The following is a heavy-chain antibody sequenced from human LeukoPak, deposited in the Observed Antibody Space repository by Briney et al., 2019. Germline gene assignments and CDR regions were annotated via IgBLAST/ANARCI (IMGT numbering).Heavy chain of an antibody. V-gene: IGHV1-2*02. J-gene: IGHJ4*02. CDR3: ARGTGYCSVVSCFEGTTAFAY. Sequence: ASVKVSCKASGYSFSGYYLFWVRQAPGQRLEWMGWMKLNNGSTYYTQKFQGRVTFTRDTSNNTAYMEVSSLTSDDTATYYCARGTGYCSVVSCFEGTTAFAYWGQGTLVTVSS. CDR1: GYSFSGYY. CDR2: MKLNNGST. D-gene: IGHD2-15*01.